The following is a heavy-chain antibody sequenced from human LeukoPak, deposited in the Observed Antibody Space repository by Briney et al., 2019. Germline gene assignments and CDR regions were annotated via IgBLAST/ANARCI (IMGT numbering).Heavy chain of an antibody. V-gene: IGHV3-23*01. Sequence: PGGSLRLSCAASGFSFSSYGMSWVRQAPGKGLEWVSGISGSGGSTYYADSVKGRFTISRDNTKNTLDLQMNSLRAEDTAVYYCAKSDCGGDCHLLDYWGQGTLVTVSS. D-gene: IGHD2-21*02. CDR2: ISGSGGST. CDR1: GFSFSSYG. CDR3: AKSDCGGDCHLLDY. J-gene: IGHJ4*02.